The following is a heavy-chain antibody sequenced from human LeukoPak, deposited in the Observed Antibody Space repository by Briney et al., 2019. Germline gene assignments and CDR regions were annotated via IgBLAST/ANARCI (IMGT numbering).Heavy chain of an antibody. D-gene: IGHD6-13*01. CDR2: IYYSGST. V-gene: IGHV4-59*01. CDR3: AREESSSWYELGY. Sequence: SETLSLTCTVSGGSISSYYWSWIRQPPGKGLEWIGYIYYSGSTNYNPSLKSRVTISVDTSKNQFSLKVSSVTAADTAVYCCAREESSSWYELGYWGQGTLVTVSS. J-gene: IGHJ4*02. CDR1: GGSISSYY.